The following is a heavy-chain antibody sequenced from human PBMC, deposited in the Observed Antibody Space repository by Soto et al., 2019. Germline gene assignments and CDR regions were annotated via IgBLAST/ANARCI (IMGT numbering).Heavy chain of an antibody. J-gene: IGHJ6*03. CDR3: ARSDIVVVPAAMPVEDYYYYYYMDV. CDR2: ISSSSSTI. Sequence: GGSLRLSCVASGFTFSSYSMNWVRQAPGKGLEWVSYISSSSSTIYYADSVKGRFTISRDKAKNSLYLQMNSLRAEDTVVYYCARSDIVVVPAAMPVEDYYYYYYMDVWGKGTTVTVSS. V-gene: IGHV3-48*01. CDR1: GFTFSSYS. D-gene: IGHD2-2*01.